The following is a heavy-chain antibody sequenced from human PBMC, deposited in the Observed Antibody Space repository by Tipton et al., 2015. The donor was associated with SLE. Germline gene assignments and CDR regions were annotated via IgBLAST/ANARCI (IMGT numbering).Heavy chain of an antibody. Sequence: SLRLSCAASRFTFSSYWMHWVRQAPGRGLECVSTISGSGTDTYYADSVKGRFTISRDNSKNMLYLQLNSLRAEDTAVYYCAIRPMGVDPWGQGTLVTVSS. CDR2: ISGSGTDT. V-gene: IGHV3-23*01. CDR1: RFTFSSYW. J-gene: IGHJ5*02. D-gene: IGHD2-8*01. CDR3: AIRPMGVDP.